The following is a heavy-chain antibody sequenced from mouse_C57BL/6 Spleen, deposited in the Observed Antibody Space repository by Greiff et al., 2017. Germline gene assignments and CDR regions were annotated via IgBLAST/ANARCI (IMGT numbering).Heavy chain of an antibody. V-gene: IGHV1-52*01. J-gene: IGHJ4*01. D-gene: IGHD2-2*01. CDR2: IDPSDSET. CDR3: AREGGYDGAMDY. CDR1: GYTFTSYW. Sequence: QVQLKQPGAELVRPGSSVKLSCKASGYTFTSYWMHWVKQRPIQGLEWIGNIDPSDSETHYNQKFKDKATLTVDKSSSTAYMQLSSLTSEDSAVYCCAREGGYDGAMDYWGQGTSVTVSS.